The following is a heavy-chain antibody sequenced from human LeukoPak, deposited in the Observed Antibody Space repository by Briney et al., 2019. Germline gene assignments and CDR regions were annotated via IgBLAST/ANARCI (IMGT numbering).Heavy chain of an antibody. CDR1: GYSFSTYG. CDR2: ICGKNGKI. D-gene: IGHD3-22*01. J-gene: IGHJ3*01. V-gene: IGHV1-18*01. CDR3: ARDRSSESCQLPF. Sequence: GASVKLSCKASGYSFSTYGISWLRQAPGQGLEWMGWICGKNGKINYAQKLQGRVTLTTDASTSTAYMELTSLRSDDTAVYYCARDRSSESCQLPFWGQGTMVTVSS.